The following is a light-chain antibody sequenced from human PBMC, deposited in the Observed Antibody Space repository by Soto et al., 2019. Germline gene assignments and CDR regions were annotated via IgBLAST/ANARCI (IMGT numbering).Light chain of an antibody. CDR1: SSNIGSNY. CDR2: RNN. J-gene: IGLJ3*02. V-gene: IGLV1-47*01. CDR3: AAWDVSLSGWA. Sequence: QSVLTQPPSACGTPGQRVTISCSGSSSNIGSNYVYWYQQLPGTAPKLLIYRNNQRPSGVPDRFSGSKSGTSASLAISGLRSEDEADYYCAAWDVSLSGWAFGGGTKVTVL.